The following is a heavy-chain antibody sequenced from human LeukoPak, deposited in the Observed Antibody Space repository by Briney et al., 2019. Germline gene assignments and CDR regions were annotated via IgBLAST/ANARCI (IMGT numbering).Heavy chain of an antibody. Sequence: GGSLRLSCAASGFTFSSYSMNWVRQAPGKGLEWVSSISSSSSYIYYADSVKGRFTISRDSAKNSLYLQMNSLRAEDTAVYYCAREQYCSSTSCYEEWFDPWGQGTLVTVSS. J-gene: IGHJ5*02. D-gene: IGHD2-2*01. CDR1: GFTFSSYS. V-gene: IGHV3-21*01. CDR2: ISSSSSYI. CDR3: AREQYCSSTSCYEEWFDP.